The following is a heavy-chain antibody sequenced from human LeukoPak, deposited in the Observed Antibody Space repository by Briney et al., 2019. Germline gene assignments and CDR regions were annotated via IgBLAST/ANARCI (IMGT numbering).Heavy chain of an antibody. CDR3: ARRPTYTATVTGRYYYYYMDV. CDR1: GGSISSYY. D-gene: IGHD5-18*01. Sequence: SETLSLTCTVSGGSISSYYWSWIRQPPGKGLEWIGEINHSGSTNYNPSLKSRVTISVDTSKNQFSLKLSSVTAADTAVYYCARRPTYTATVTGRYYYYYMDVWGKGTTVTVSS. J-gene: IGHJ6*03. V-gene: IGHV4-34*01. CDR2: INHSGST.